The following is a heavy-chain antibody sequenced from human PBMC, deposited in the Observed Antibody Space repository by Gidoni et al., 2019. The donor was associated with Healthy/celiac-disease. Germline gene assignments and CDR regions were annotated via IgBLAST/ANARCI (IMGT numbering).Heavy chain of an antibody. CDR2: IYYSGST. Sequence: QLQLQESGPGLAKTSETLSLTCNVSGCPISSSSYYWGWIRQPPGKGLELIGSIYYSGSTYYTTSSKSRVTISLDTSNNQFSLKLSSVTAADTAVYYCARRNQAFDAFDIWGQGTMVTVSS. D-gene: IGHD2-2*01. J-gene: IGHJ3*02. CDR1: GCPISSSSYY. CDR3: ARRNQAFDAFDI. V-gene: IGHV4-39*01.